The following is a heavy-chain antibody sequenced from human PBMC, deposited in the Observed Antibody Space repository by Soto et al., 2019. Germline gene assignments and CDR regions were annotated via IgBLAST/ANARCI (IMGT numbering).Heavy chain of an antibody. V-gene: IGHV1-18*01. CDR3: ARGYGGYFHWFDA. J-gene: IGHJ5*02. D-gene: IGHD4-17*01. CDR2: ISAYNGNT. CDR1: GYTFTSYG. Sequence: ASVKVSCKASGYTFTSYGLNWVRQAPGQGLEWMGWISAYNGNTKYSQKLQGRVTMTTDTSASTAYMELRSLRSDDTAVYYCARGYGGYFHWFDAWGQGTLVTVSS.